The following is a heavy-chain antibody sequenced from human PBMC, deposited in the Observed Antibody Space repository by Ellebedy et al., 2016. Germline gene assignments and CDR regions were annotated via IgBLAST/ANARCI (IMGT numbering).Heavy chain of an antibody. Sequence: SETLSLTCAVYGGSFSGYYWSWIRQPPGKGLEWIGEINHSGSTNYNPSLKSRVTISVDTSKNQFSLKLSSVTAADTAVYYCARRVSPYYDILTGYRRQSTYYMDVWGKGTTVTVSS. D-gene: IGHD3-9*01. J-gene: IGHJ6*03. V-gene: IGHV4-34*01. CDR1: GGSFSGYY. CDR2: INHSGST. CDR3: ARRVSPYYDILTGYRRQSTYYMDV.